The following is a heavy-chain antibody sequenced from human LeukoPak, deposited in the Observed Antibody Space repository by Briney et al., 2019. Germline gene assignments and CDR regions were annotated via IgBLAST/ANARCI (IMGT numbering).Heavy chain of an antibody. CDR3: TXDPPAVAINTYA. J-gene: IGHJ5*02. Sequence: PGGSLRLSCAASGVSVSSNFMIWVRQAPGKGLEWVSLIYSGGETSYADSVKGRFSISRDNSKNTLYLQMNSLRVEDTAVYYCTXDPPAVAINTYAWGQGTLVTV. CDR2: IYSGGET. D-gene: IGHD6-13*01. CDR1: GVSVSSNF. V-gene: IGHV3-66*01.